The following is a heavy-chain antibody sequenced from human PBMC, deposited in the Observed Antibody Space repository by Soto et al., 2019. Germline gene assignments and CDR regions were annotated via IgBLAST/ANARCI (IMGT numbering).Heavy chain of an antibody. CDR3: ARGVEYYDYIWGSYRFHYYYYYYMDV. Sequence: QVQLQQWGAGLLKPSETLSLTCAVYGGSFSGYYWSWIRQPPGKGLEWIGEINHSGSTNYNPSLNSRVTISVDTSKNQFSLKLSSVTAADTAVYYCARGVEYYDYIWGSYRFHYYYYYYMDVWGKGTTVTVSS. V-gene: IGHV4-34*01. D-gene: IGHD3-16*02. CDR1: GGSFSGYY. J-gene: IGHJ6*03. CDR2: INHSGST.